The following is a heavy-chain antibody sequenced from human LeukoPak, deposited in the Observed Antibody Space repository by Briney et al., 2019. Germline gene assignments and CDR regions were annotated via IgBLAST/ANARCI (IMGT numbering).Heavy chain of an antibody. Sequence: KPGGSLRLSCAASGFTFSSYSMNWVSQAPGKGLEWVSSISSSSSYIYYADSVKGRFTISRDNAKNSLYLQMNSLRAEDTAVYYCARAGSSWYYFDYWGQGTLVTVSS. V-gene: IGHV3-21*01. CDR3: ARAGSSWYYFDY. CDR2: ISSSSSYI. CDR1: GFTFSSYS. D-gene: IGHD6-13*01. J-gene: IGHJ4*02.